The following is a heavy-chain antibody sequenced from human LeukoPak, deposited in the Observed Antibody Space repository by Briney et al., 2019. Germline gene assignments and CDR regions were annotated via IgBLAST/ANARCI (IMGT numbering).Heavy chain of an antibody. V-gene: IGHV3-53*01. CDR3: ARAVAYYYVSGNYYPGAFDV. D-gene: IGHD3-10*01. Sequence: GGSLRLSCTAPGFSVSSNFMSWVRQAPGKGLEWVSVLYSGANTYYADSVKGRFTISRDNSKNTLYLQMNSLRADDTAVYYCARAVAYYYVSGNYYPGAFDVWGQGTMVTVSS. J-gene: IGHJ3*01. CDR2: LYSGANT. CDR1: GFSVSSNF.